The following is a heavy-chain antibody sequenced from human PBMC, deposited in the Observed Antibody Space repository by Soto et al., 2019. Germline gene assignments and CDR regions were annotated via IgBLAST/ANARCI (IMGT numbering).Heavy chain of an antibody. CDR2: INPSGGST. J-gene: IGHJ4*02. Sequence: QVQLVQSGAEVKKPGASVKVSCKASGYTFTSYYMHWVRQAPGQGLEWMGIINPSGGSTTYAQKVQGSGTMTRDTSTSTVYMELSSLRSEDTAVYYCARVGGYSYGGVDYWGQGTLVTVSS. CDR1: GYTFTSYY. CDR3: ARVGGYSYGGVDY. V-gene: IGHV1-46*01. D-gene: IGHD5-18*01.